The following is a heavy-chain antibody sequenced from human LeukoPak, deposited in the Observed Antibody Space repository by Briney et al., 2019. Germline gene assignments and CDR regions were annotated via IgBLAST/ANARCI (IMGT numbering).Heavy chain of an antibody. CDR1: GYTFSSYV. V-gene: IGHV1-3*01. Sequence: GASVKVSCKASGYTFSSYVMHWVRQAPGQRLEWMGWINAGNGNTKYSQKFQGRVTITRDTSASTVYMELSSLRSEDTAVYYCARGLSGYGRVGYFDYWGQGTLVTVSP. CDR2: INAGNGNT. J-gene: IGHJ4*02. D-gene: IGHD5-12*01. CDR3: ARGLSGYGRVGYFDY.